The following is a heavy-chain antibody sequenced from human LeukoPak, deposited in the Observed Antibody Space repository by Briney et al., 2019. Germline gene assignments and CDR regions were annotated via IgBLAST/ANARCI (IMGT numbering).Heavy chain of an antibody. J-gene: IGHJ4*02. Sequence: PSQTLSPTCTVSGGSISSYYWGWIRQPPGKGLEWIGNIYYSGSTYYNPSLKSRVTISVDPSKNQFSLQLSSLTAADTTVYYCARHLRYYYGSGTYYDDGPFDTWGQGTLVTVSS. V-gene: IGHV4-39*01. CDR1: GGSISSYY. CDR3: ARHLRYYYGSGTYYDDGPFDT. D-gene: IGHD3-10*01. CDR2: IYYSGST.